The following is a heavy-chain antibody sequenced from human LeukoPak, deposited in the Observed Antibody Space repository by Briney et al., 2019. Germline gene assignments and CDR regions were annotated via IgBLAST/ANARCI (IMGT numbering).Heavy chain of an antibody. Sequence: GGSLRLSCAASGFTFSSYAMHWVRQAPGKGLEWVAVISYDGSNKYYADSVKGRFTISRDNSKNTLYLQMNSLRAEDTAVYYCARGLQWLVQVVAFDIWGQGTMVTVSS. J-gene: IGHJ3*02. CDR1: GFTFSSYA. V-gene: IGHV3-30-3*01. CDR3: ARGLQWLVQVVAFDI. CDR2: ISYDGSNK. D-gene: IGHD6-19*01.